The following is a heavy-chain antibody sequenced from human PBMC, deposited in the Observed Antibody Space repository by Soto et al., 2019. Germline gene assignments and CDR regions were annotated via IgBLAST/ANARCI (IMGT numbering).Heavy chain of an antibody. V-gene: IGHV4-4*07. CDR3: AKGWDVKYFDK. CDR1: GASLLSSY. D-gene: IGHD1-26*01. J-gene: IGHJ4*02. Sequence: SETLSLTCSVSGASLLSSYWSWVRQPAGKGLEWIGHIFSSGRTSYNPSLKSRLTMSIDTSKNLFSLNLSSVTAADTAVYYCAKGWDVKYFDKWGQGTLVTV. CDR2: IFSSGRT.